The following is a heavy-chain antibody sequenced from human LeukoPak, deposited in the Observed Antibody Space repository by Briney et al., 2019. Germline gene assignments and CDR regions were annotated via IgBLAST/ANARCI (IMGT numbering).Heavy chain of an antibody. CDR2: ISWNSFTI. CDR1: GFTFDDYA. J-gene: IGHJ6*03. D-gene: IGHD5-18*01. V-gene: IGHV3-9*01. CDR3: AKDIGRVDTASTYMDV. Sequence: GGSLRLSCAASGFTFDDYAMHWVRHAPGKGLEWVSGISWNSFTIGYADSVKGRFTISRDNAKNSLYLQMNSLRVEDTALYYCAKDIGRVDTASTYMDVWGKGTTVTISS.